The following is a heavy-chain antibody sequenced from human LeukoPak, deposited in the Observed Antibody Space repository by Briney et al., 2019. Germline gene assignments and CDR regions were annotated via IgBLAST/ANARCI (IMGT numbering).Heavy chain of an antibody. CDR3: AKGREIYGGSYYYFDD. J-gene: IGHJ4*02. V-gene: IGHV3-23*01. D-gene: IGHD1-26*01. CDR2: ISATGDTT. CDR1: GFTFSTYA. Sequence: PGGSLTLSCAASGFTFSTYAMNWVRQAPGKGLEWVSDISATGDTTSYAGSVKGRFIISRANSKNTLYLQMSSLRAEDPAVYYCAKGREIYGGSYYYFDDWGQGTLVTVSS.